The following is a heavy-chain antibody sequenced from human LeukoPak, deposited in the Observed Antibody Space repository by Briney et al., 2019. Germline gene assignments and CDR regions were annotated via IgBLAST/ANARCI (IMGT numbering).Heavy chain of an antibody. CDR3: ARDPLGYCSSTSCYPFDY. Sequence: ASVKVSCKASGYTFTSYGISWVRQAPGQGLEWMGWISAYNGNTNYAQKLQGRVTMTTDTSTSTAYMELRSLRSDDTAVYYCARDPLGYCSSTSCYPFDYWGQGTLVTVSS. CDR1: GYTFTSYG. D-gene: IGHD2-2*01. CDR2: ISAYNGNT. J-gene: IGHJ4*02. V-gene: IGHV1-18*01.